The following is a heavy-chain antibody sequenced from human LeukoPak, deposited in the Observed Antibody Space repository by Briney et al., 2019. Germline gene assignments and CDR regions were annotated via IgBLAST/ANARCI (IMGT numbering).Heavy chain of an antibody. J-gene: IGHJ4*02. CDR3: ARKDTASYDY. D-gene: IGHD5-18*01. CDR2: IKQDGSEK. V-gene: IGHV3-7*01. CDR1: EFTFSSYW. Sequence: GGSLRLSCAASEFTFSSYWMSWVRQAPGKGLEWVASIKQDGSEKYYVDSVKGRVTISRDNAKNSLYLQMNSLRAEDTAVYYCARKDTASYDYWGQGTLVTVSS.